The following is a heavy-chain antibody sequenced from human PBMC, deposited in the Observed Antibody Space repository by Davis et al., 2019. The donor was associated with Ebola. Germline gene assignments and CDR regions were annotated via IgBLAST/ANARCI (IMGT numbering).Heavy chain of an antibody. CDR1: GYTFIGNY. V-gene: IGHV1-2*02. CDR2: INPNNGRT. D-gene: IGHD4-17*01. CDR3: ARSDSGGNWYFDL. J-gene: IGHJ2*01. Sequence: ASVKVSCKASGYTFIGNYIHWVRQAPGQGLEWMGFINPNNGRTEYAQGFQGRVTLTSDTSSTAYMELIRVRSDDTAFYYCARSDSGGNWYFDLWGRGTLVTVSS.